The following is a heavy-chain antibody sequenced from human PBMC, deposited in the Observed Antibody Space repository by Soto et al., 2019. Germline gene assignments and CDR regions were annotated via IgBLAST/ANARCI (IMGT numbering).Heavy chain of an antibody. D-gene: IGHD2-2*01. Sequence: PGESLKISCKGSGYSFTSYWISWVRQMPGKGLEWMGRIDPSDSYTNYSPSFQGHVTISADKSISTAYLQWSSLKASDTAMYYCARHPPPLDIVVVPAHYYYGMDVWGQGTTVTVSS. CDR3: ARHPPPLDIVVVPAHYYYGMDV. V-gene: IGHV5-10-1*01. CDR1: GYSFTSYW. J-gene: IGHJ6*02. CDR2: IDPSDSYT.